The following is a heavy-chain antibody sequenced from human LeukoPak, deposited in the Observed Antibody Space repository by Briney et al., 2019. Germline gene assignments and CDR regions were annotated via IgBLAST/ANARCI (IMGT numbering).Heavy chain of an antibody. D-gene: IGHD3-3*01. Sequence: GASVKVSCKASGYTFTSYDINWVRQATGQGLEWMGWMNPNSGSTGYAQKFQGRVTMTRNTSISTAYMELSSLRSEDTAVYYCARGITIFGVVTHYYYYGMDVWGQGTTVTVSS. CDR1: GYTFTSYD. CDR2: MNPNSGST. V-gene: IGHV1-8*01. J-gene: IGHJ6*02. CDR3: ARGITIFGVVTHYYYYGMDV.